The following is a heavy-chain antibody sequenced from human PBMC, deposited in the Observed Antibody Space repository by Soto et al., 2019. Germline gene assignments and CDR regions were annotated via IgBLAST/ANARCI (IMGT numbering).Heavy chain of an antibody. D-gene: IGHD3-10*01. CDR3: ATDRKDTDYYGSGSDY. J-gene: IGHJ4*02. Sequence: SLRLCCTASGFTFGDFAIHWVRQAPHKGLGWVAVIWYDGSNKYYADSVKGRFTISRDNSKNTLYLQMNSLRAEDTVVFYCATDRKDTDYYGSGSDYWGQGTLVNVSS. CDR2: IWYDGSNK. V-gene: IGHV3-33*08. CDR1: GFTFGDFA.